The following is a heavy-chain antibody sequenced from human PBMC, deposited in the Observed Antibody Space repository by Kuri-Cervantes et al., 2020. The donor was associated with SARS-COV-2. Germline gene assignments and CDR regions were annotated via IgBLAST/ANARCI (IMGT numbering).Heavy chain of an antibody. CDR2: ISSSGSTI. Sequence: GESLKISCAASGFTFSDYYMSWIRQAPGKGLEWVSYISSSGSTIYYADSVKGRFTISRDNAENTLYLQMNSLRAEDTAVYYCARGYDSSGYSLDYWGQGTLVTVSS. CDR1: GFTFSDYY. CDR3: ARGYDSSGYSLDY. V-gene: IGHV3-11*04. D-gene: IGHD3-22*01. J-gene: IGHJ4*02.